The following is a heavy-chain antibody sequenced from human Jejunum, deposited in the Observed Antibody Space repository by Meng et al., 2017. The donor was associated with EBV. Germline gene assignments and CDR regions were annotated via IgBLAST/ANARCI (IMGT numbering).Heavy chain of an antibody. V-gene: IGHV1-46*01. D-gene: IGHD5-24*01. CDR2: INPTGDST. CDR3: AGGMTIRQNWFDP. CDR1: GATFTRYY. Sequence: QVELVQYGAEAKKPGASCKVSCKGSGATFTRYYMHWLGQAPGQGLEWMGIINPTGDSTTYAEKFQGRLTMTRDMSTTTAYMELSSLRSEDTAVYSCAGGMTIRQNWFDPWGQGTLVTVSS. J-gene: IGHJ5*02.